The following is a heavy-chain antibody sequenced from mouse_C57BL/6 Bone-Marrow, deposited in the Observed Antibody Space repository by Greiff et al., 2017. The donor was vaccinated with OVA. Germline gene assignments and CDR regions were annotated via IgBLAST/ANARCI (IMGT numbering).Heavy chain of an antibody. Sequence: QVQLQQPGAELVKPGASVKMSCKASGYTFTSYWITWVKQRPGQGLEWIGDIYPGSGSTNYNEKFKSKATLTVDTSSSTAYMQLSSLTSEDSAVYYCARQDYYGSSWYFDVWGTGTTVTVSS. CDR2: IYPGSGST. D-gene: IGHD1-1*01. CDR1: GYTFTSYW. J-gene: IGHJ1*03. V-gene: IGHV1-55*01. CDR3: ARQDYYGSSWYFDV.